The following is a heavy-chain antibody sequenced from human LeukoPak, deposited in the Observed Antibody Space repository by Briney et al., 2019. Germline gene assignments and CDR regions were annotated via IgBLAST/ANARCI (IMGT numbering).Heavy chain of an antibody. V-gene: IGHV4/OR15-8*01. Sequence: SETLSLTCAVSGVPIASHSWWSWVRQPPGKGLEWIGEIYHTGGANYKPSLKSRVTMSVDTSNNHFSLKLTSVTAADTAVYYCGRTLPRRTTAAAAHLDSWGQGTLVTVSS. CDR1: GVPIASHSW. J-gene: IGHJ4*02. CDR2: IYHTGGA. D-gene: IGHD6-13*01. CDR3: GRTLPRRTTAAAAHLDS.